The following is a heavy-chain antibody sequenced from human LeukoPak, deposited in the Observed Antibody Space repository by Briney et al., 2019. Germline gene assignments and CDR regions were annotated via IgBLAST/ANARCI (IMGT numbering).Heavy chain of an antibody. CDR1: DYSISSGFY. CDR3: ARDLGCSSPSCFYSYMDV. CDR2: IYHSGTT. Sequence: ASVTLSLTCAVSDYSISSGFYWGWIRQPPGKGLEWIGSIYHSGTTYYNPSLKSRVAISVDTSNNQFSLKLSSVTAADTAVYYCARDLGCSSPSCFYSYMDVWGKGTAITVSS. V-gene: IGHV4-38-2*02. J-gene: IGHJ6*03. D-gene: IGHD2-2*01.